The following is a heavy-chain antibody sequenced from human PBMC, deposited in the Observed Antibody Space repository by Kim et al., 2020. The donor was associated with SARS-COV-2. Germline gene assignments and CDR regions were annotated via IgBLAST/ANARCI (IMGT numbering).Heavy chain of an antibody. CDR3: ARGGAVLRFLEWLSSYFDY. CDR1: GYTFSNYA. V-gene: IGHV1-3*01. CDR2: INAGSGNT. D-gene: IGHD3-3*01. Sequence: ASVKVSCKASGYTFSNYAMHLVRQAPGQRLEWMGWINAGSGNTEYSQKFQGRLIITRDTSASTAYMELSSPRSEATAVYYCARGGAVLRFLEWLSSYFDYWGQGTLVTVSS. J-gene: IGHJ4*02.